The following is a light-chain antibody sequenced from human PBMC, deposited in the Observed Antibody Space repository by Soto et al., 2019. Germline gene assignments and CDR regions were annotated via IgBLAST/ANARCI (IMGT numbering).Light chain of an antibody. CDR2: TAS. Sequence: DIQMTQSPSTLSASVGDRVTITCRTSQGISNYLAWYQQKPGKVPKLLMYTASTLQSGVPSRFSGSGSGTDFTLTISSLQPEDVATYYCQKYDSAPWTFGQGTKVEIK. CDR1: QGISNY. V-gene: IGKV1-27*01. J-gene: IGKJ1*01. CDR3: QKYDSAPWT.